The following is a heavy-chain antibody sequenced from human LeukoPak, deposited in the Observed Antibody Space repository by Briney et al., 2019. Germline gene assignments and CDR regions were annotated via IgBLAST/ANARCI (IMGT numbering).Heavy chain of an antibody. D-gene: IGHD4-17*01. J-gene: IGHJ4*02. CDR2: IRSRADSYAT. CDR3: TTTDTGPFDY. V-gene: IGHV3-73*01. Sequence: GGSLRLSCAASGFTFSGSAMHWVRQASGKGLEWVGRIRSRADSYATAYSAPVKGRFTISRDDSKNTLYLQMNSLKTEDTAVYYCTTTDTGPFDYWGQGTLVTVSS. CDR1: GFTFSGSA.